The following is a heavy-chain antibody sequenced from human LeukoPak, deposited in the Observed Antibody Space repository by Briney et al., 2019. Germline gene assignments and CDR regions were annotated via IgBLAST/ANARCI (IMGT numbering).Heavy chain of an antibody. CDR1: GFTFSSYE. D-gene: IGHD3-10*01. Sequence: GGSLRLSCAASGFTFSSYEMNWVRQAPGKGLEWVSYISSSGSYIYYADSVKGRFTISRDNAKNSLYLQMNSLRAEDTAVYYCARDLSGYGSGRTYYFDYWGQGTLVTVSS. CDR3: ARDLSGYGSGRTYYFDY. CDR2: ISSSGSYI. J-gene: IGHJ4*02. V-gene: IGHV3-21*05.